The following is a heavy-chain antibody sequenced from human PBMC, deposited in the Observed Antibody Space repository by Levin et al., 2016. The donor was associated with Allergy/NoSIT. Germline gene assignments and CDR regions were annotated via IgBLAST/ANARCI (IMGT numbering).Heavy chain of an antibody. Sequence: WIRQPPGKGLEWVSAISGTAASTYYADSVKGRFTVSRDNSKSTLYLQMNSLRAGDTAVYYCAKESADYDILTGAPRDSWGQGTLVTVSS. D-gene: IGHD3-9*01. CDR3: AKESADYDILTGAPRDS. J-gene: IGHJ4*02. V-gene: IGHV3-23*01. CDR2: ISGTAAST.